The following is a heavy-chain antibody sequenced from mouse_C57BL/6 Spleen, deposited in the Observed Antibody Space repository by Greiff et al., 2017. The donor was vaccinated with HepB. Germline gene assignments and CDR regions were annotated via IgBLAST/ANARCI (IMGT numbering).Heavy chain of an antibody. CDR1: GYAFSSYW. CDR2: IYPGDGDT. Sequence: QVQLKQSGAELVKPGASVKISCKASGYAFSSYWMNWVKQRPGKGLEWIGQIYPGDGDTNYNGKFKGKATLTADKSSSTAYMQLSSLTSEDSAVYFCARERDYGSSYENYWGQGTTLTVSS. D-gene: IGHD1-1*01. CDR3: ARERDYGSSYENY. V-gene: IGHV1-80*01. J-gene: IGHJ2*01.